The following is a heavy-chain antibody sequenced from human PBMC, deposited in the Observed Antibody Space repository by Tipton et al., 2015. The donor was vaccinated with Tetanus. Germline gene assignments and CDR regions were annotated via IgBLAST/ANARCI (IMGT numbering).Heavy chain of an antibody. CDR1: GFTFSNTG. CDR3: ARPPPDYRRTWTTYYFDF. CDR2: IWSDGNTK. V-gene: IGHV3-33*07. J-gene: IGHJ4*02. Sequence: SLRLSCATSGFTFSNTGFFWVRQAPGKGLECVALIWSDGNTKYNVDSVKGRFTISRDSSTNTVYLQMNSLRVEDTAIYFCARPPPDYRRTWTTYYFDFWGQGTVVTVSP. D-gene: IGHD3/OR15-3a*01.